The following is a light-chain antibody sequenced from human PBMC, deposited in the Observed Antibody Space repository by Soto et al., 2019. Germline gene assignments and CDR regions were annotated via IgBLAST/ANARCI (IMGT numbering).Light chain of an antibody. V-gene: IGKV1-5*01. J-gene: IGKJ1*01. CDR3: KQYNSDCT. CDR2: DAS. CDR1: QRSSSC. Sequence: DLQMTQAPSTLSASVGDRVTITCRASQRSSSCLTWYPQKPWKAPKLLIYDASSLESGVPARFSGSGTGTEFTLTISSLQPDEFETYFCKQYNSDCTFGQGTKVDSK.